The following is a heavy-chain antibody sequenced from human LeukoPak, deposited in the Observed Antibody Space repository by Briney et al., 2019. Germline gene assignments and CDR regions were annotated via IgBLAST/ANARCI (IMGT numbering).Heavy chain of an antibody. CDR3: ARDGAYGSGSYYHDY. V-gene: IGHV3-23*01. Sequence: GSLRLSCAASGFTFSSYAMSWVRQAPGKGLEWVSAISGSGGSTYYADSVKGRFIISRDNAKNSLYLQMNSLRAEDTAVYYCARDGAYGSGSYYHDYWGQGTLVTVSS. CDR2: ISGSGGST. J-gene: IGHJ4*02. D-gene: IGHD3-10*01. CDR1: GFTFSSYA.